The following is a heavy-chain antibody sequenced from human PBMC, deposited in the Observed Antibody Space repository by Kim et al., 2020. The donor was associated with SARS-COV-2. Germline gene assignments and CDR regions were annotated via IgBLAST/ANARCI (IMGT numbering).Heavy chain of an antibody. D-gene: IGHD2-21*02. V-gene: IGHV3-23*01. CDR2: IRTRASAETT. Sequence: GGSLRLSCAASGFTLGNSVMSWVRQAPGRGLEWVSTIRTRASAETTYYADSVNGRFTDSRDISKNTLYLELSSLRADDTALYYCAKDRGGSDWPVFDSWGQGTLITVSS. CDR1: GFTLGNSV. J-gene: IGHJ4*02. CDR3: AKDRGGSDWPVFDS.